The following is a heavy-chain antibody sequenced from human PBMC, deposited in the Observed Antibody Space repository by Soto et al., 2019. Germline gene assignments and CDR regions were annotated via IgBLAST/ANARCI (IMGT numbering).Heavy chain of an antibody. CDR3: GAGVVAATPFDY. CDR2: IYYSGST. J-gene: IGHJ4*02. V-gene: IGHV4-59*01. Sequence: SEILSLTCTVSGGSISSYYWSWIRQPPGKGLEWIGYIYYSGSTNYNPSLKSRVTISVDTSKNQFSLKLSSVTTADTAVYYCGAGVVAATPFDYWGQGTLVTVSS. D-gene: IGHD2-15*01. CDR1: GGSISSYY.